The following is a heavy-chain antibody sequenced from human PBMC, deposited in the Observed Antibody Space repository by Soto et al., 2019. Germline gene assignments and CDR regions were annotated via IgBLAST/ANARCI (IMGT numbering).Heavy chain of an antibody. Sequence: GWSLRLSCASSVFTFISYAMSWVRQAPGKGLEWVSAISGSGGSTYYADSVKGRFTISRDNSKNTLYLQMNSLRAEDTAVYYCAKDLDPVYYYDSSGSDAFDIWGQGTMVTVSS. CDR2: ISGSGGST. V-gene: IGHV3-23*01. CDR3: AKDLDPVYYYDSSGSDAFDI. J-gene: IGHJ3*02. CDR1: VFTFISYA. D-gene: IGHD3-22*01.